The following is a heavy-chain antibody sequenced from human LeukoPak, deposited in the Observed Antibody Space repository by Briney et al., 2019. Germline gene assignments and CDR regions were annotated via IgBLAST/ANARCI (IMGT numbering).Heavy chain of an antibody. Sequence: PGGSLRLSCAASGFTSSSYAMSWVRQAPGKGLEWVSAISGSGGSTYYADSVKGRFTISRDNSKNTLYLQMNSLRAEDTAVYYCAKSVVRGVTLPDYWGQGTLVTVSS. D-gene: IGHD3-10*01. CDR3: AKSVVRGVTLPDY. J-gene: IGHJ4*02. CDR1: GFTSSSYA. V-gene: IGHV3-23*01. CDR2: ISGSGGST.